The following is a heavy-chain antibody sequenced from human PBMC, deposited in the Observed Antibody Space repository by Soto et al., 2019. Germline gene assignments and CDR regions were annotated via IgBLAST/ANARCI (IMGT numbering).Heavy chain of an antibody. D-gene: IGHD4-17*01. J-gene: IGHJ4*02. CDR2: IKQDGSVK. V-gene: IGHV3-7*03. CDR1: GFTFSNYW. Sequence: EVQLVESGGGLVQPGGSLRLSCAPSGFTFSNYWMSWVRQAPGQGLEWVASIKQDGSVKHYVDSVKGRFTVSRDNAEKSLHLQMTSMRAEDTAVYYCAKLRGDYKVFDYWGQGARVTVSS. CDR3: AKLRGDYKVFDY.